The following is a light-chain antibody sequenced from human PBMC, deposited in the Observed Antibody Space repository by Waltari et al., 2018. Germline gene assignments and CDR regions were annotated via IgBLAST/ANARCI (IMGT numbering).Light chain of an antibody. Sequence: DIQMTQSPATLSASVGDRVTSTCRASQSISSWLAWYQQKPGRAPKLLIYQASSLESGVPSRCRGSGSGTEFTLTVSSLQTDDFATYYCQQYNSYAWTFGQGTQVEIK. CDR1: QSISSW. V-gene: IGKV1-5*03. J-gene: IGKJ1*01. CDR2: QAS. CDR3: QQYNSYAWT.